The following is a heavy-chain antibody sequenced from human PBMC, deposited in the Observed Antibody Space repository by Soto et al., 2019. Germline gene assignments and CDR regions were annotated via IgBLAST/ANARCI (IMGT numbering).Heavy chain of an antibody. CDR1: GGTFSSYA. CDR2: IIPIFGTA. J-gene: IGHJ4*02. V-gene: IGHV1-69*06. D-gene: IGHD6-13*01. CDR3: ARDGDSSSWYVDFDY. Sequence: GASVKVFCKASGGTFSSYAISWVRQAPGQGLEWMGGIIPIFGTANYAQKFQGRVTITADKSTSTAYMELSSLRSEDTAVYYCARDGDSSSWYVDFDYWGQGTLVTVSS.